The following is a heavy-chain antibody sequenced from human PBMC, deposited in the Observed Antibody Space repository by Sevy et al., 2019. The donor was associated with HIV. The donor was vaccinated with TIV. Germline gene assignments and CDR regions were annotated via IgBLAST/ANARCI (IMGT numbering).Heavy chain of an antibody. CDR2: LSFGCGEI. Sequence: GGSLRLSCAASGFTFSKYSMSWVRQPPGKGLEWVSTLSFGCGEINYADSVKGRFTISRDNSKSPEYLQMNNLGPDDSAVYYCAREGCTKPHDYWGQGTLVTVSS. V-gene: IGHV3-23*01. D-gene: IGHD2-8*01. CDR1: GFTFSKYS. CDR3: AREGCTKPHDY. J-gene: IGHJ4*02.